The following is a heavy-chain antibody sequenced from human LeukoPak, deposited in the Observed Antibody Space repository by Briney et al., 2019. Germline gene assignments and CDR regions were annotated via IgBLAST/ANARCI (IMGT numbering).Heavy chain of an antibody. CDR1: GFTFSTFD. V-gene: IGHV3-48*03. D-gene: IGHD5-18*01. J-gene: IGHJ1*01. CDR3: ARARGYSYGILDR. CDR2: ISSSGATT. Sequence: GGSLRLSCASSGFTFSTFDMNWVRQAPGKGLEWVSFISSSGATTSYADSVKGRFTVSRDNAKNSLYLQMNSLRTEDTALYYCARARGYSYGILDRWGQGTPVTVSS.